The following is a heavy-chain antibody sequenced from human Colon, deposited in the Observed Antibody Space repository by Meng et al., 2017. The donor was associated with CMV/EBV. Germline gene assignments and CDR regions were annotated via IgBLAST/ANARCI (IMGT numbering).Heavy chain of an antibody. J-gene: IGHJ4*02. CDR3: TADVPEAGKGVFDY. CDR1: GFTFSNAW. CDR2: IKSKAAGGTT. D-gene: IGHD6-19*01. V-gene: IGHV3-15*01. Sequence: GESLKISCAASGFTFSNAWMSWFRQAPNKGLEWVGRIKSKAAGGTTDFVAPVKGRFTISRDDSKNTLYLQVNSLKTEDTAVYYCTADVPEAGKGVFDYWGQGTLVTVSS.